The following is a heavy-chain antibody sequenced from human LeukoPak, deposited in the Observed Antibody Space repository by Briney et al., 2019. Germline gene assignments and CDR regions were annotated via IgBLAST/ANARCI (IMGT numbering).Heavy chain of an antibody. D-gene: IGHD2-21*02. CDR1: GGSISSSSYY. V-gene: IGHV4-39*01. J-gene: IGHJ5*02. Sequence: PSETLSLTCTVSGGSISSSSYYWGWIRQPPGKGLEWIGSIYYSGSTYYNPSLKSRVTISVDTSKNQFSLKLSSVTAADTAVYYCARLSAYCGGDCLNWFDPWGQGTLVTVSS. CDR3: ARLSAYCGGDCLNWFDP. CDR2: IYYSGST.